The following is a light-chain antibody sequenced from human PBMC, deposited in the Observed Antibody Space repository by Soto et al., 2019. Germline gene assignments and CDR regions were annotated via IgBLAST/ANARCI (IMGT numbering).Light chain of an antibody. Sequence: IVLTQSPCTVSGSPGERATLSCRVSQSVSSRYLAWYQQKPGQAPRLLIYGASSRATGIPDSFSGSGSGTDFTLTISCLEPEDFAVYYCQQYATSPLTFAGGTTV. CDR3: QQYATSPLT. CDR2: GAS. J-gene: IGKJ4*01. V-gene: IGKV3-20*01. CDR1: QSVSSRY.